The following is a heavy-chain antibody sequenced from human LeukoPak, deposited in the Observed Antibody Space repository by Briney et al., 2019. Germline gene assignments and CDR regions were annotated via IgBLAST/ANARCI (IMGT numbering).Heavy chain of an antibody. CDR1: GFTFSDDS. Sequence: GGSLRLSCAASGFTFSDDSMTWIRQAPGKGLEWISYISISGNSIDYAASVKGRFTISRDNAEKSLYLQMNSLRAEDTAVYFCERNSSAYISPYYYNYMDVWGEGTTVTVSS. D-gene: IGHD3-22*01. CDR2: ISISGNSI. V-gene: IGHV3-11*01. J-gene: IGHJ6*03. CDR3: ERNSSAYISPYYYNYMDV.